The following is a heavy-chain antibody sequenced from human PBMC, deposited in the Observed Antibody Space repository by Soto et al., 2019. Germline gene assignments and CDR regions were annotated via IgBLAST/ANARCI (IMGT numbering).Heavy chain of an antibody. CDR3: ARGRYGDY. Sequence: QVQLVQSGAEVKKPGASVKVSCKCSGYTFTSYGITWVRQAPGQGLEWMGWISAHNDNTDYAQKLQGRVTVTRDTSTSTAYMELRSLRSDDTAFSYCARGRYGDYWGQGALVTVSS. CDR2: ISAHNDNT. V-gene: IGHV1-18*01. CDR1: GYTFTSYG. D-gene: IGHD1-1*01. J-gene: IGHJ4*02.